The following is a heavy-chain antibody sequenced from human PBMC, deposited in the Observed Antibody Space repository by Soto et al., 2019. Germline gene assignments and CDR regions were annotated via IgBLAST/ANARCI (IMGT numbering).Heavy chain of an antibody. Sequence: VQLVESGGGVVQPGRSLRLSCAASGFTFSSYGMHWVRQAPGKGLEWVAVIWYDGSNKYYADSVKGRFTISRDNSKSTLYLQMNSLRAEDTAVYYCARESGYSSGWPYDYWGQGTLVTVSS. J-gene: IGHJ4*02. CDR1: GFTFSSYG. CDR3: ARESGYSSGWPYDY. CDR2: IWYDGSNK. V-gene: IGHV3-33*01. D-gene: IGHD6-19*01.